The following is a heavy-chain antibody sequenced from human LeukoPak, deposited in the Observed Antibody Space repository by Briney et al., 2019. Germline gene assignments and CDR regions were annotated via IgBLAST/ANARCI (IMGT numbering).Heavy chain of an antibody. CDR1: GFTFSSYG. CDR3: ARDHAYSSSCLDY. V-gene: IGHV3-33*01. D-gene: IGHD6-13*01. Sequence: WGSLRLSCAASGFTFSSYGMHWVRQAPGKGLEWVAVIWYDGSNKYYADSVKGRFTISIDNSKNTLYLQMNSLRAEDTAVYYCARDHAYSSSCLDYWGQGTLVTVSS. CDR2: IWYDGSNK. J-gene: IGHJ4*02.